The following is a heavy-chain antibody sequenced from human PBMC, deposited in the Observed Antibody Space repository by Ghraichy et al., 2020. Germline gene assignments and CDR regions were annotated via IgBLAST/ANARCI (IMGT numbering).Heavy chain of an antibody. Sequence: SETLSLTCTVSGGSVSSGSYYWSWIRQPPGKGLEWIGYIYYSGSTNYNPSLKSRVTISVDTSKNQFSLKLSSVTAADTAVYYCARVPIIAARPFPYYFYMDVWGKGTTVTVSS. D-gene: IGHD6-6*01. CDR1: GGSVSSGSYY. CDR3: ARVPIIAARPFPYYFYMDV. J-gene: IGHJ6*03. CDR2: IYYSGST. V-gene: IGHV4-61*01.